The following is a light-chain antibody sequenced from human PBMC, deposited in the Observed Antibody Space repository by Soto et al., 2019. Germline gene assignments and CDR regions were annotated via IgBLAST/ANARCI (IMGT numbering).Light chain of an antibody. CDR3: LQTYSTPPIT. V-gene: IGKV1-5*03. CDR1: QTISSW. Sequence: IQMTQSPSTLSGSVGDRVTITCRASQTISSWLAWYQQKPGKAPKLLIYKASTLKSGVPSRFSGSGSGTEFTLTISSLQPDDFATYYCLQTYSTPPITFGQGTRLEIK. J-gene: IGKJ5*01. CDR2: KAS.